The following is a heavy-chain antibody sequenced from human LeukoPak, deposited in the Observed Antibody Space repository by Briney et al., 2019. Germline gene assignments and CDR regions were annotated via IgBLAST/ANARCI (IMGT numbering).Heavy chain of an antibody. D-gene: IGHD3-22*01. J-gene: IGHJ4*02. CDR2: INHSGST. V-gene: IGHV4-34*01. CDR3: ARGSDYYDSSGYLDY. Sequence: SETLSLTCAVYGGSFSGYYWSWIRQPPGKGLEWIGEINHSGSTNYNPSLKSRVTISVDTSKNQFSLRLSSVTAADTAVYYCARGSDYYDSSGYLDYWGQGTLVTVSS. CDR1: GGSFSGYY.